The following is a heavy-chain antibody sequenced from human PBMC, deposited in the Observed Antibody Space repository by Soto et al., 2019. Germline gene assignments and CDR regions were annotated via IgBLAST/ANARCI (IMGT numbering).Heavy chain of an antibody. CDR3: AKDFRGLTGPFDY. D-gene: IGHD3-10*01. Sequence: GGSLRLSCAASGFTFRGSAMHWVRQAPGKGLEWVSAISGSGGSTYYADSVKGRFTISRDNSKNTLYLQMNSLRAEDTAVYYCAKDFRGLTGPFDYWGQGTLVTVSS. J-gene: IGHJ4*02. CDR1: GFTFRGSA. CDR2: ISGSGGST. V-gene: IGHV3-23*01.